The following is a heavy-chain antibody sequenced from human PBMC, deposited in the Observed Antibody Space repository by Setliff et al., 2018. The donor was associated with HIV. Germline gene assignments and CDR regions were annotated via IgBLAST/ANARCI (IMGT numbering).Heavy chain of an antibody. CDR2: INPNSGGT. CDR1: GYSFTGYY. CDR3: ARGGQNALRYFDWLPEGEYFHH. D-gene: IGHD3-9*01. Sequence: ASVKVSCKASGYSFTGYYIHWMRQAPGQGPEWLGWINPNSGGTNYAQKFQGMVTMTRDTSISTASMDLRSLRSDDTAFYYCARGGQNALRYFDWLPEGEYFHHWGQGTLVTVSS. V-gene: IGHV1-2*02. J-gene: IGHJ1*01.